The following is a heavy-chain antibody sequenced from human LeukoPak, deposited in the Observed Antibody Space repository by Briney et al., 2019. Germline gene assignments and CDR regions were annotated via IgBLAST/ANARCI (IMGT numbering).Heavy chain of an antibody. CDR1: GFTFSTYW. V-gene: IGHV3-74*01. Sequence: PGGSLRLSCGGSGFTFSTYWFNWVRHGPGKRLVWVAQINGDGSVTRYADSVKGRFTISRDNAKNTVYLQMNSLSAEDTAVYYCARDGPCINGICYTDFDDWGRGTLVTVSA. CDR3: ARDGPCINGICYTDFDD. J-gene: IGHJ4*02. D-gene: IGHD2-8*01. CDR2: INGDGSVT.